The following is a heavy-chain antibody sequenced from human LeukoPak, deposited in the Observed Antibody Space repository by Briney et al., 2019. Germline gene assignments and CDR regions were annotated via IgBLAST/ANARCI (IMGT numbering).Heavy chain of an antibody. V-gene: IGHV4-61*09. J-gene: IGHJ4*02. CDR3: AREGWLRLPDY. CDR2: IYTSGST. D-gene: IGHD5-12*01. Sequence: SETLSLTCTVSGGSISRGSYYWSWIRQPAGEGLEWIGQIYTSGSTNYNPSLKSRVTISVDTSKNQFSLKLSSVTAADTAVYYCAREGWLRLPDYWGQGTLVTVSS. CDR1: GGSISRGSYY.